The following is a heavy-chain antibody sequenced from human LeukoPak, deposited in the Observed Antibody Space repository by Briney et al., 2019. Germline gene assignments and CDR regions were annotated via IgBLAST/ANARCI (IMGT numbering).Heavy chain of an antibody. J-gene: IGHJ4*02. CDR3: ARGTYYYDSSYSDY. CDR2: IYYSGST. V-gene: IGHV4-59*01. CDR1: GGSISSYY. Sequence: SETLSLTCAVNGGSISSYYWSWIRQPPGKGLEWIGYIYYSGSTNYNPSLKSRVTISVDTSKNQFSLRLSSVTAADTAVYYCARGTYYYDSSYSDYWGQGTLVTVSS. D-gene: IGHD3-22*01.